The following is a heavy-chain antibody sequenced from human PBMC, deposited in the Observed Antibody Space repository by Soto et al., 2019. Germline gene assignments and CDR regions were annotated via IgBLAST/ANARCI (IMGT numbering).Heavy chain of an antibody. D-gene: IGHD1-7*01. CDR1: GGSFSGYY. V-gene: IGHV4-34*01. CDR3: ARGENWNYGTFDY. J-gene: IGHJ4*02. CDR2: IHHSGST. Sequence: SETLSLTCAVYGGSFSGYYWSWIRQPPGKGLEWIGEIHHSGSTNYNPSLKSRVTISVDTSKNQFSLKLSSVTAADTAVYYYARGENWNYGTFDYWGQGTLVTVSS.